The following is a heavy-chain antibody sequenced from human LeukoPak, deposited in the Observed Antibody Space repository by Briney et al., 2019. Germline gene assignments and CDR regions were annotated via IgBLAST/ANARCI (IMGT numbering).Heavy chain of an antibody. J-gene: IGHJ5*02. D-gene: IGHD6-13*01. Sequence: GGSLRLSCAASGFTFSSYAMSWVRQAPGKGLEWVSAISGSGGSTYYADSVKGRFTISRDNSKNTLYLQMNSLRAEDTAIYYCAKEPRSSSWYYWFDPWGQGTLVTVSS. CDR3: AKEPRSSSWYYWFDP. V-gene: IGHV3-23*01. CDR2: ISGSGGST. CDR1: GFTFSSYA.